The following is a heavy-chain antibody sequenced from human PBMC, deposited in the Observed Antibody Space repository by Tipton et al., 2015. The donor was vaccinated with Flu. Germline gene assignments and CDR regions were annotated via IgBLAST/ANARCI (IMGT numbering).Heavy chain of an antibody. CDR1: GGSISSYF. CDR2: FYYSGST. Sequence: TLSLTCSVSGGSISSYFWSWVRQPPGKALEWIGSFYYSGSTSYNPSLKSRVTMSVDTSKNQFSLKLSSVTAADTAVYYCVRSLSRANWFDPWHQGTVGTVSS. J-gene: IGHJ5*02. D-gene: IGHD3-3*02. V-gene: IGHV4-59*12. CDR3: VRSLSRANWFDP.